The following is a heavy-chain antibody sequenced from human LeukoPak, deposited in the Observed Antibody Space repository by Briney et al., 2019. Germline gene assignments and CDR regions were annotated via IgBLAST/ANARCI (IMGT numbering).Heavy chain of an antibody. CDR2: IYHSGST. J-gene: IGHJ5*02. CDR3: ARGRGDPNNWFDP. Sequence: SETLSLTCAVSGGSISSGGYSWSWIRQPPGKGLEWIGYIYHSGSTYYNPSLKSRVTISVDRSKNQFSLKLSSVTAADTAVYYCARGRGDPNNWFDPWGQGTLVTVSS. D-gene: IGHD3-16*01. CDR1: GGSISSGGYS. V-gene: IGHV4-30-2*01.